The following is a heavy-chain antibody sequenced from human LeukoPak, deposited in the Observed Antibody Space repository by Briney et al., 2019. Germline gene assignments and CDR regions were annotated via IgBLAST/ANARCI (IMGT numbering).Heavy chain of an antibody. CDR1: GFTFEDYA. CDR2: ITSDSDSI. CDR3: VKGVWRTYRHDAFDI. V-gene: IGHV3-9*03. Sequence: QPGGSLRLSCVTSGFTFEDYAMHWVRQVPGKGLGWVSGITSDSDSIGYVDSVRGRFTISRDNAKNSLYLQMNSLRPEDMAFYYCVKGVWRTYRHDAFDICGQGTMVTVS. J-gene: IGHJ3*02. D-gene: IGHD3-16*02.